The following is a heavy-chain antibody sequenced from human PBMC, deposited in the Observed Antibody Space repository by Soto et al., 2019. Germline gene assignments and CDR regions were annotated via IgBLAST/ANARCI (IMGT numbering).Heavy chain of an antibody. Sequence: PGGSLRLSCEASGFAFSSYAMHWVRQAPGKGLEWVGVISYDGNYIYYADSVKGRFTISRDNSKNTLYVQVNGLRPEDMAVYYCAKGILSATIGPYAMDVWGQGTTVTVSS. CDR3: AKGILSATIGPYAMDV. D-gene: IGHD3-16*01. CDR2: ISYDGNYI. CDR1: GFAFSSYA. V-gene: IGHV3-30*18. J-gene: IGHJ6*02.